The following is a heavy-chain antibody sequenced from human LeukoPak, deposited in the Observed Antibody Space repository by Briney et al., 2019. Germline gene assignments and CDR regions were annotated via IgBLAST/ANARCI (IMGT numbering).Heavy chain of an antibody. J-gene: IGHJ3*02. CDR1: GYSFTSYW. CDR3: ARLYLPYTSAWYGSAFDI. V-gene: IGHV5-51*01. D-gene: IGHD6-13*01. Sequence: PGESLKISCKSSGYSFTSYWIAWVRQMPGKGLEWMGILYPGDSDTRYSPSFQGQVTISADRSITTAYLQWSSLKASDTAMYYCARLYLPYTSAWYGSAFDILGQGTMVTVSS. CDR2: LYPGDSDT.